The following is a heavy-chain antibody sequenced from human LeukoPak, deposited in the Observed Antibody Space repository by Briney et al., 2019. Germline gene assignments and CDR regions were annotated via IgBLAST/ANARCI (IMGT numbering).Heavy chain of an antibody. J-gene: IGHJ6*03. CDR1: GFTFSSYG. CDR3: ARKYCSSTSCYFTNMDV. Sequence: GGSLRLSCAASGFTFSSYGMHWVRQAPGKGLEWVAFIRYDGSNKYYADSVKGRFTISRDNSKNTLYLQMNSLRAEDTAVYYCARKYCSSTSCYFTNMDVWGKGTTVTVSS. CDR2: IRYDGSNK. V-gene: IGHV3-30*02. D-gene: IGHD2-2*01.